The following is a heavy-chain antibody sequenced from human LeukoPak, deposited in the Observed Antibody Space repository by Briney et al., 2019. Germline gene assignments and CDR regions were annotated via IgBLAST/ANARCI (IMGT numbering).Heavy chain of an antibody. Sequence: GGSLRLSCAASGFTFDDYAMHWVRQAPGKGLEWVSYISSSSGTIYYADSVKGRFTISRDNAKNSLYLQMNSLRDDDTAVYYCVRDLELVYYDSTAYEYWGQGNLVTVSS. CDR2: ISSSSGTI. J-gene: IGHJ4*02. CDR3: VRDLELVYYDSTAYEY. D-gene: IGHD3-22*01. V-gene: IGHV3-48*02. CDR1: GFTFDDYA.